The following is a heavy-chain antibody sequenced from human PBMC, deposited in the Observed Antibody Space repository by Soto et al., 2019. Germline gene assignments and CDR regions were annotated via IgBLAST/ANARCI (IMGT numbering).Heavy chain of an antibody. D-gene: IGHD1-26*01. CDR3: ARASVGATFIYYYYGMDV. J-gene: IGHJ6*02. V-gene: IGHV1-2*04. CDR2: INPNSGGT. CDR1: GYTFTGYY. Sequence: QVQLVQSGAEVKKPGASVKVSCKASGYTFTGYYMHWVRQAPGQGLEWMGWINPNSGGTNYAQKFQGWVTMTRDTSISTAYMELSRLRSDDTAVYYCARASVGATFIYYYYGMDVWGQGTTVTVSS.